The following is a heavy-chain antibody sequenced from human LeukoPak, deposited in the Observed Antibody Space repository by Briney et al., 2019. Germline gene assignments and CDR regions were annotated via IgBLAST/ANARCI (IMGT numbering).Heavy chain of an antibody. CDR3: ARVSEYHYFDY. CDR1: GYTFTGYF. D-gene: IGHD2/OR15-2a*01. Sequence: ASVKVSCKASGYTFTGYFMHWVRQAPGQGPEWMGWINPNSGGTNYAQKFQGRVIMTRDTSISTAYMELSRLRSDDTAVYYCARVSEYHYFDYWGQGTLVTVSA. V-gene: IGHV1-2*02. J-gene: IGHJ4*02. CDR2: INPNSGGT.